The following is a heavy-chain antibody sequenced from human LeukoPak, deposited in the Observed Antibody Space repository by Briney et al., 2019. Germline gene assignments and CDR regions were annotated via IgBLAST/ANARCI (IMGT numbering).Heavy chain of an antibody. CDR1: GGSISSGSYY. J-gene: IGHJ4*02. V-gene: IGHV4-61*02. CDR2: IYTSGST. Sequence: SETLSLTCTVSGGSISSGSYYWSWIRQPAGKGLEWIGRIYTSGSTNYNPSLKSRVTISVDTSKNQFSLKLSSVTAADTAVYYCASDIVGASDYWGQGTLVTVSS. CDR3: ASDIVGASDY. D-gene: IGHD1-26*01.